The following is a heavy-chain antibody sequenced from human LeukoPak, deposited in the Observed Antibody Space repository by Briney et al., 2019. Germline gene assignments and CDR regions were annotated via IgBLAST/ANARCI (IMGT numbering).Heavy chain of an antibody. V-gene: IGHV3-21*01. J-gene: IGHJ5*02. CDR2: ISSSSSYI. Sequence: GGSLRLSCAASGFTFSSYSMNWVRQAPGKGLEWVSSISSSSSYIYYADSVKGRFTISRDNAKYSLCLQMNSLRVEDTAVYYCAGPSFDGSAMGFDPWGQGTLVTVSS. D-gene: IGHD3-10*01. CDR3: AGPSFDGSAMGFDP. CDR1: GFTFSSYS.